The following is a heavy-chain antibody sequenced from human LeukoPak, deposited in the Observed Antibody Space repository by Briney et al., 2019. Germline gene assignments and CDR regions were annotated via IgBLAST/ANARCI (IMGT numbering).Heavy chain of an antibody. CDR2: ISGSGGST. V-gene: IGHV3-23*01. CDR1: GFTFSRIA. J-gene: IGHJ4*02. Sequence: PGGSLTLSCAASGFTFSRIAMSWVRQAPGKGLEWVSGISGSGGSTYYADSVKGRFTISRDSSKNTLYLQMNSLRAEDTAVYYCAKVGPSGSSYYDFWSANYWGQGTLVTVSS. CDR3: AKVGPSGSSYYDFWSANY. D-gene: IGHD3-3*01.